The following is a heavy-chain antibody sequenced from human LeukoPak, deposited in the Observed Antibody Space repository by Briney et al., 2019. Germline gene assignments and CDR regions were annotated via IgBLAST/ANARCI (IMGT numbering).Heavy chain of an antibody. D-gene: IGHD6-6*01. Sequence: RASETLSLTCTVSGGSIRDYYWSWIRQPPGKGLEWIGYVYYSGSTSYNPSLKSRVTISVDTSKNQFSLKVSSVTAPDTALYYCARGHLVFAYWGQGTLVTVSP. CDR3: ARGHLVFAY. V-gene: IGHV4-59*01. CDR1: GGSIRDYY. CDR2: VYYSGST. J-gene: IGHJ4*02.